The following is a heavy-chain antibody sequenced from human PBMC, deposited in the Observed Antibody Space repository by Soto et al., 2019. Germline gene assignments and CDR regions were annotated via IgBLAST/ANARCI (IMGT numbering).Heavy chain of an antibody. V-gene: IGHV3-74*01. CDR1: GFTFSTYW. CDR3: ARCLKNYYGMDV. Sequence: EVQLVESGGGLVQPGGSLRLSCAASGFTFSTYWMHWVRQIPGKGLEWVSRVKSDGSTYYADPVKGRFTISRDNAWNTVYLQMNRLRAEDTALYYCARCLKNYYGMDVWCQGTTVTVSS. CDR2: VKSDGST. J-gene: IGHJ6*02.